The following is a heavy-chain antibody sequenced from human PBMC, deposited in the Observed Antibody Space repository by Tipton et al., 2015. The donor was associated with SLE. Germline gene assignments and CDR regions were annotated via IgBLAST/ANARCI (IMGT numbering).Heavy chain of an antibody. CDR1: GYTFTGYY. J-gene: IGHJ4*02. CDR3: ARDKGSSGWYEIDY. Sequence: QVQLVQSGPEVKKPGASVKVSCKASGYTFTGYYMHWVRQAPGQGLEWMGRINPNSGGTNYAQKFQGRVTMTRDTSISTAYMELRSLRSDDTAVYYCARDKGSSGWYEIDYWGQGTLVTVSS. V-gene: IGHV1-2*06. D-gene: IGHD6-19*01. CDR2: INPNSGGT.